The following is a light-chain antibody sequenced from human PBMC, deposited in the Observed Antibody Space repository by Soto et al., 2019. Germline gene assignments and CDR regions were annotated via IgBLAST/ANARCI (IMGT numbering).Light chain of an antibody. J-gene: IGLJ2*01. Sequence: QSVLTQPPSASGTPGQRVTISCSGSSSNIGSNTVNWYQQLPGTAPKLLIYSNNQRPSGVLDRSSGSKSGTSASLAISGLQSEDEAGYYCAAWDVSLNGVVFGGGTKLTVL. CDR2: SNN. CDR1: SSNIGSNT. CDR3: AAWDVSLNGVV. V-gene: IGLV1-44*01.